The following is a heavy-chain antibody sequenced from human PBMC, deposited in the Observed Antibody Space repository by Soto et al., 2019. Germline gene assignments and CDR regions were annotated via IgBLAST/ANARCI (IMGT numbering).Heavy chain of an antibody. V-gene: IGHV4-4*07. CDR3: ARQTTYSGSWHDY. J-gene: IGHJ4*02. CDR2: IYSSGSI. CDR1: GGSISNYY. Sequence: PSETPSLTCSVSGGSISNYYWNWIRQPAGKGLQWIGRIYSSGSINYNPSLKSRVTMSVDTSKNQFSLKLSSVTAADTAVYYCARQTTYSGSWHDYWGQGTLVTVSS. D-gene: IGHD6-13*01.